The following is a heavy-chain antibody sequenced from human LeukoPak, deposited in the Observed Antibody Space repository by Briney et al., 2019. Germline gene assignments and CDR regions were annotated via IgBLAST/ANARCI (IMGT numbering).Heavy chain of an antibody. CDR2: IIPIFGTA. V-gene: IGHV1-69*13. J-gene: IGHJ4*02. CDR3: ARDGRWNDGKAVDY. CDR1: GGTFSSYA. D-gene: IGHD1-1*01. Sequence: SVKVSCKASGGTFSSYAISWVRQAPGQGLEWMGGIIPIFGTANYAQKFQGRVTITADESTSTAYMELSSLRSEDTAMYYCARDGRWNDGKAVDYWGQGTPVTVSS.